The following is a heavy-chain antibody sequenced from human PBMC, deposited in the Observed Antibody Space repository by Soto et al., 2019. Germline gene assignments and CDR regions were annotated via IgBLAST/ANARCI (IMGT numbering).Heavy chain of an antibody. CDR3: AKGGWYSSSSPSDC. D-gene: IGHD6-6*01. CDR1: GFTLSGND. Sequence: QVQLVESGGGVVQPGRSLRLSCAASGFTLSGNDMHWVRQAPGKGPEWVAVMSYDGSNQYYGDSVKGRFTISRDTSKSTLYLQMYSLRTEDTAVYYCAKGGWYSSSSPSDCWGQGTLVTVSS. V-gene: IGHV3-30*18. J-gene: IGHJ4*02. CDR2: MSYDGSNQ.